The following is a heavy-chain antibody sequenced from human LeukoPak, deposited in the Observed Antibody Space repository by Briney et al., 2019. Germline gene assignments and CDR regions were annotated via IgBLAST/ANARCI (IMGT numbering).Heavy chain of an antibody. V-gene: IGHV4-39*01. D-gene: IGHD6-19*01. J-gene: IGHJ4*02. CDR3: ARQPTVKRGAVASNFDY. Sequence: PSETLSLTCTVSGGSISSSNFYWGWIRQPPGKGLEWIGSIYYSGSTYYNPSLKSRVTISVDTSKNQFSLKLNSVTAADTAVYYCARQPTVKRGAVASNFDYWGRGTLVTVSS. CDR1: GGSISSSNFY. CDR2: IYYSGST.